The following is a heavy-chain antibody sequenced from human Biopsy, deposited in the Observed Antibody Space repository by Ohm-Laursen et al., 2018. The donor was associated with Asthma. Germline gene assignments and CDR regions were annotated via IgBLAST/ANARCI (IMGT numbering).Heavy chain of an antibody. D-gene: IGHD3-3*01. Sequence: SLRLSCAASGFTFSSYSMNWVRQAPGKGLEWVSYISSSSSTIYYADSVKGRFTISRDNAKNSLYLQMNSLRDGDTAVYYCARMITIFGVVSRGMDVWGQGTTVTVSS. CDR2: ISSSSSTI. CDR3: ARMITIFGVVSRGMDV. J-gene: IGHJ6*02. CDR1: GFTFSSYS. V-gene: IGHV3-48*02.